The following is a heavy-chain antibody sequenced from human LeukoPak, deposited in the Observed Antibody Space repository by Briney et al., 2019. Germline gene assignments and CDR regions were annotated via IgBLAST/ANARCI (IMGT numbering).Heavy chain of an antibody. CDR1: GFIFSSYA. D-gene: IGHD6-19*01. Sequence: GGSLRLSCAASGFIFSSYAMSWVRQAPGKGLEWVSTINDRGDTTYYADSVRGRFTISRDKSKSTLYLQVNSLRAKDTAVYYCVSGWYFDYWGQGTLVTVSS. J-gene: IGHJ4*02. CDR2: INDRGDTT. CDR3: VSGWYFDY. V-gene: IGHV3-23*01.